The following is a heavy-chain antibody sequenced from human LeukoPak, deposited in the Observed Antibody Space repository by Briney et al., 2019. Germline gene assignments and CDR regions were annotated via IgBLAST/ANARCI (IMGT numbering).Heavy chain of an antibody. CDR1: GYTFTSYY. V-gene: IGHV1-46*03. CDR2: INPSGGST. J-gene: IGHJ3*02. CDR3: ASPIEYDSSGYTRALAFDI. D-gene: IGHD3-22*01. Sequence: ASVKVSCKASGYTFTSYYMHWVRQAPGQGLEWMGIINPSGGSTSYAQKFQGRVTMTRDTSTSTVYMGLSSLRSEDTAVYYCASPIEYDSSGYTRALAFDIWGQGTMVTVSS.